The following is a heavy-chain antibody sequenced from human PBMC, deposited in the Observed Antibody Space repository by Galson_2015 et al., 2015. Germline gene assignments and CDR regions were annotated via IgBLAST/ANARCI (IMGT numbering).Heavy chain of an antibody. CDR3: ASDRDNGYRQSDAFDI. CDR2: ISNSGSTK. D-gene: IGHD5-24*01. Sequence: SLRLSCAASGFTFSDYYMSWIRQAPGKGLEWVSYISNSGSTKYYADSVKGRFTISRDNAKNSLYLQMNSLRAEDTAVYYCASDRDNGYRQSDAFDIWGQGTMVTVSS. CDR1: GFTFSDYY. J-gene: IGHJ3*02. V-gene: IGHV3-11*01.